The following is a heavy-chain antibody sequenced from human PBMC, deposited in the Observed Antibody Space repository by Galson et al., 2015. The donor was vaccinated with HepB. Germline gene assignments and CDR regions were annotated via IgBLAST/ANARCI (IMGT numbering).Heavy chain of an antibody. V-gene: IGHV4-34*01. D-gene: IGHD6-19*01. CDR3: ASGWGIAVAGTSRDDY. CDR2: INHSGST. Sequence: ETLSLTCAVYGGSFSGYYWSWIRQPPGKGLEWIGEINHSGSTNYNPSLKSRVTISVDTSKNQFSLKLISVTAADTAVYYCASGWGIAVAGTSRDDYWGQGTLVTVSS. J-gene: IGHJ4*02. CDR1: GGSFSGYY.